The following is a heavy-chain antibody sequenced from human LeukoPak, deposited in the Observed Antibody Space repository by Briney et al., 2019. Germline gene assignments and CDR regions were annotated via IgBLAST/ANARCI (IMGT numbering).Heavy chain of an antibody. V-gene: IGHV4-59*01. D-gene: IGHD3-10*01. CDR2: IYYSGST. CDR3: ARGRSSMVRGYYYYYMEV. CDR1: GGSISSYY. Sequence: PSETLSLTCTGSGGSISSYYWSWIRQPPGKGLEWIGYIYYSGSTNYNPSLKSRVAISVDTSKSQFSLKLSSVTAADTAVYYCARGRSSMVRGYYYYYMEVWGKGTTVTISS. J-gene: IGHJ6*03.